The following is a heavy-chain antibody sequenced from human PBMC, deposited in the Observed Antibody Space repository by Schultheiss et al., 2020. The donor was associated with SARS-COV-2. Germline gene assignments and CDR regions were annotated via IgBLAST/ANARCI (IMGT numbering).Heavy chain of an antibody. D-gene: IGHD3-3*01. CDR3: ATGPVTLSYDFWSGYYKDYYYYMDV. Sequence: SETLSLTCTVSGGSISSYYWSWIRQPPGKGLEWIGYIYYSGSTNYNLSLKSRVTISEDTSKNQFSLKLFSVTAADTAVYYCATGPVTLSYDFWSGYYKDYYYYMDVWGKGTTVTVSS. V-gene: IGHV4-59*08. J-gene: IGHJ6*03. CDR2: IYYSGST. CDR1: GGSISSYY.